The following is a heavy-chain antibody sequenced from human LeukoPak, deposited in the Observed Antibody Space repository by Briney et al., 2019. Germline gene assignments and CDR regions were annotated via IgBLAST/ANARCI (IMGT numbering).Heavy chain of an antibody. CDR1: GYTFTSYG. D-gene: IGHD1-26*01. Sequence: GASVKVSCKASGYTFTSYGISWVRQAPGQGLEWMGWISAYNGNTKYAQKFQGRVTMTTDTSTSTAYMELRSLRSDDTAVYCCASVVGATILDYWGQGTLVTVSS. CDR2: ISAYNGNT. CDR3: ASVVGATILDY. V-gene: IGHV1-18*01. J-gene: IGHJ4*02.